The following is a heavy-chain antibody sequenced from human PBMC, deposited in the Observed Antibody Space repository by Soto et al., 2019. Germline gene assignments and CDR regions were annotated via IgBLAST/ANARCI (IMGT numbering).Heavy chain of an antibody. V-gene: IGHV1-69*13. CDR1: GGTFSTYA. D-gene: IGHD3-22*01. CDR2: NIPLFGTA. Sequence: SVKVSCKASGGTFSTYAIDWVRQAPGQGLEWMGVNIPLFGTAKYAQNFQGRITITADESTNTAYMELRSLRSQDTAVYYCARVVHYDSSGYYYFYWGQGTLVTVSS. J-gene: IGHJ4*02. CDR3: ARVVHYDSSGYYYFY.